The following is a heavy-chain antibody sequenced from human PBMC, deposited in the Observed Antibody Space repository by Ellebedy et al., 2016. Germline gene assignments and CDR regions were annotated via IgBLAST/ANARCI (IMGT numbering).Heavy chain of an antibody. CDR3: AKDRDDAGDFVFDS. V-gene: IGHV3-23*01. Sequence: GGSLRPSXTASGFTFSNYVMSWVRQAPGKGLKWVSGISRTDDSTYYADSVKGRFTISRDDPKSTLYLQMNNLRAEGTAVYYCAKDRDDAGDFVFDSWGQGTLVTVSS. CDR1: GFTFSNYV. CDR2: ISRTDDST. J-gene: IGHJ4*02. D-gene: IGHD4-17*01.